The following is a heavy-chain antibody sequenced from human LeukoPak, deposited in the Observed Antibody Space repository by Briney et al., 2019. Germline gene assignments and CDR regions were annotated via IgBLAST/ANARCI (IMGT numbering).Heavy chain of an antibody. CDR3: ARANTYCSSTSCYPNRFDY. CDR2: IYTSGST. J-gene: IGHJ4*02. D-gene: IGHD2-2*01. CDR1: GGSISSYY. V-gene: IGHV4-4*07. Sequence: SETLSLTCTVSGGSISSYYWSWIRQPAGKGLEWIGRIYTSGSTNYNPSLKSRVTISVDRSKNQFSLKLSSVTAADTAVYYCARANTYCSSTSCYPNRFDYWGQGTLVTVSS.